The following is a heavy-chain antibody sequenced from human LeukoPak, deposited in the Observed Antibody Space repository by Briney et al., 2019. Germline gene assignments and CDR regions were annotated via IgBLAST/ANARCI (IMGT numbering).Heavy chain of an antibody. J-gene: IGHJ4*02. V-gene: IGHV1-69*13. CDR1: GGTFSSYA. Sequence: ASVKVSCKASGGTFSSYAISWVRQAPGQGLEWMGGIIPIFGTANYAQKFQGRVTITADESTSTAYMELSSLRSEDTAVYYCARSPYYYDSSGYQMGYFDYWGQGTLVTVSS. CDR3: ARSPYYYDSSGYQMGYFDY. D-gene: IGHD3-22*01. CDR2: IIPIFGTA.